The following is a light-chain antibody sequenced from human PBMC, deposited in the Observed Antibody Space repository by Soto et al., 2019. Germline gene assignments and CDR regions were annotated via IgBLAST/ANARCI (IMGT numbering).Light chain of an antibody. CDR1: YSNIGTNF. J-gene: IGLJ2*01. V-gene: IGLV1-51*01. CDR3: ATWDSSLKAVV. CDR2: DNS. Sequence: QSVLTQSSSVSAAAGQKVTFSCSGSYSNIGTNFVSWFQHFPGSAPKLLIYDNSQRPSGIPDRFSGSRSVSSATLGITGLQTGDDADYYCATWDSSLKAVVFGGGTKLTVL.